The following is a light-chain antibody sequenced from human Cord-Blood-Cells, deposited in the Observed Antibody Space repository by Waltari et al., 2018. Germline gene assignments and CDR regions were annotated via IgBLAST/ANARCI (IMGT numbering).Light chain of an antibody. Sequence: EIVLTQSPDTLSLSPGERATLSCRASQRVSSSYLACYQQKPGRAPRLPIYGASSRSTGIPDRFSGSGSGTDFTLTISRLEPEDFAVYYCQQYGSSPPGTFGGGTKVEIK. J-gene: IGKJ4*01. CDR2: GAS. V-gene: IGKV3-20*01. CDR3: QQYGSSPPGT. CDR1: QRVSSSY.